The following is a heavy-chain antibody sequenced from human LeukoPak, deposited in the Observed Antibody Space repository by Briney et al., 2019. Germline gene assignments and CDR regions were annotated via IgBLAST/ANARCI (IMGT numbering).Heavy chain of an antibody. CDR2: IIPIFGTA. V-gene: IGHV1-69*13. Sequence: GASVKVSCKASGGTFSSYAISWVRQAPGQGLEWMGGIIPIFGTANYAQKFQGRVTITADESTSTAYMVLSSLRSEDTAVYYCARDRIAVRYYFDYWGQGTLVTVSS. CDR1: GGTFSSYA. CDR3: ARDRIAVRYYFDY. D-gene: IGHD6-13*01. J-gene: IGHJ4*02.